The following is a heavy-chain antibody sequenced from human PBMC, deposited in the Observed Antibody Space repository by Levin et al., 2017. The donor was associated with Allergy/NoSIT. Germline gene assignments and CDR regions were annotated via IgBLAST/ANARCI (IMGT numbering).Heavy chain of an antibody. CDR2: IDTAGDT. CDR3: ARSHRGAFDI. J-gene: IGHJ3*02. CDR1: GFTFSTYD. V-gene: IGHV3-13*04. Sequence: SCAASGFTFSTYDMRWVRQATGKGLEWVSAIDTAGDTYYPGSVKGRFTISRENAKNSLYLQMNSLRAGDTAVYYCARSHRGAFDIWGQGTMVTVSS.